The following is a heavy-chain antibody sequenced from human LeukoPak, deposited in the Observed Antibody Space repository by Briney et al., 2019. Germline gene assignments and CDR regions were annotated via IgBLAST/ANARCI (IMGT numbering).Heavy chain of an antibody. CDR1: GYSISSGYY. CDR3: ARDGGTTSIDY. Sequence: SETLSLTCAVSGYSISSGYYWGWIRQPPGKGLEWIGSIYHSGSTYYNPSLKSRVTMSVDTSKNQFSLKLSSVTAADTAVYYCARDGGTTSIDYWGQGTLVTVSS. J-gene: IGHJ4*02. V-gene: IGHV4-38-2*02. CDR2: IYHSGST. D-gene: IGHD1-1*01.